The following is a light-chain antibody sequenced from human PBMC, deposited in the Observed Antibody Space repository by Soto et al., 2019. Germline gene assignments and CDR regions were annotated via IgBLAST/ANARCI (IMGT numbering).Light chain of an antibody. Sequence: QSALTQPASVSGSPGQSITISCTGTSSDVGSYNLVSWYQQHPGKAPKLMIYEGSKRPSGVSNRFSGSKSGNTTSLTISGLQAEDEAEYYCCSYAGSSTFWVFGGGTKLPS. CDR3: CSYAGSSTFWV. J-gene: IGLJ3*02. CDR1: SSDVGSYNL. CDR2: EGS. V-gene: IGLV2-23*03.